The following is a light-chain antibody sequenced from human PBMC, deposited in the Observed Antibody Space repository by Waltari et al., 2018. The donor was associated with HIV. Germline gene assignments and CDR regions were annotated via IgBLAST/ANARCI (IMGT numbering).Light chain of an antibody. J-gene: IGLJ2*01. CDR3: CSYAGSYTVV. CDR1: SSDVGGYNY. V-gene: IGLV2-11*01. Sequence: QSALTQPRSVSGSPGPSVTISCTGTSSDVGGYNYFSWYQQHPGKAPKLMIYDVSKRPSGVPDRFPGSKSGNTASLTISGLQAEDEADYYCCSYAGSYTVVFGGGTKLTVL. CDR2: DVS.